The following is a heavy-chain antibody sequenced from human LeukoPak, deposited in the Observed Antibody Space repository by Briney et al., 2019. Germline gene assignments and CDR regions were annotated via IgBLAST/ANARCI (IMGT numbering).Heavy chain of an antibody. CDR1: GFTFSSYS. CDR3: AKDLAYYYDSSGYYYPYYYYYYGMDV. Sequence: GGSLRLSCAASGFTFSSYSMNWVRQAPGKGLEWVSAISGSGGSTYYADSVKGRFTISRDNSKNTLYLQMNSLRAEDTAVYYCAKDLAYYYDSSGYYYPYYYYYYGMDVWGQGTTVTVSS. D-gene: IGHD3-22*01. V-gene: IGHV3-23*01. CDR2: ISGSGGST. J-gene: IGHJ6*02.